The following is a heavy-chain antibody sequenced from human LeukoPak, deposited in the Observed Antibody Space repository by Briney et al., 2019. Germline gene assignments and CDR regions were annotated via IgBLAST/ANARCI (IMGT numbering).Heavy chain of an antibody. CDR1: GGSINNYY. D-gene: IGHD2-15*01. V-gene: IGHV4-4*07. J-gene: IGHJ3*02. Sequence: PSETLSLTCTVSGGSINNYYWSWIRQPAGKGLEWIGRIYTRGSTNYNPSLKSRVTMSVDTSKNQFSLKLSSVTAADTAVYYCARGCYCSADICFGGDAFDIWGQGTMVSVSS. CDR3: ARGCYCSADICFGGDAFDI. CDR2: IYTRGST.